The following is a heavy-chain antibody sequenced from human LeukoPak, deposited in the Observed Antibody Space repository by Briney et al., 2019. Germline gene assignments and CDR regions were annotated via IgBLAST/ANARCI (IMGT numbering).Heavy chain of an antibody. D-gene: IGHD2-2*01. CDR3: ARDETGYCSSTSCYAPNWFDP. J-gene: IGHJ5*02. CDR2: IKQDGSEK. CDR1: GFTFSSYW. Sequence: GGSLRPSCAASGFTFSSYWMSWVRQAPGKGLEWVANIKQDGSEKYYVDSVKGRFTISRDNAKNSLYLQMNSLRAEDTAVYYCARDETGYCSSTSCYAPNWFDPWGQGTLITVSS. V-gene: IGHV3-7*01.